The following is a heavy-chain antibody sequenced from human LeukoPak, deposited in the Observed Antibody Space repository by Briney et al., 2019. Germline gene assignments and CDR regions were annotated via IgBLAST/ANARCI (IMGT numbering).Heavy chain of an antibody. V-gene: IGHV1-2*02. CDR2: INPNSGDT. Sequence: ASVKVSCKASGYTFTGYYMHWVRQAPGQGLEYMGWINPNSGDTNHAQNFQGRVTLTRDASISTAYMELSSLRSDDSALYYCAGEYCSGGTCRQGFDYWGQGTLVTVSS. CDR3: AGEYCSGGTCRQGFDY. J-gene: IGHJ4*02. CDR1: GYTFTGYY. D-gene: IGHD2-15*01.